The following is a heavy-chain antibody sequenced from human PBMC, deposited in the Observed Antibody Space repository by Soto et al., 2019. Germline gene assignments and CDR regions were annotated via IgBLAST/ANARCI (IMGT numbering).Heavy chain of an antibody. Sequence: EVQLLQSGGGLVQPEGSLRLSCVASGFNFTVYAMSWVRQAPGKGLEWISRIGETGATLHYADSVKGRFTVSRDNSQKTVSLEIHSPRVDDTAVYYCGKGGWADSWGQGTLVTVSS. CDR2: IGETGATL. CDR1: GFNFTVYA. D-gene: IGHD6-19*01. CDR3: GKGGWADS. V-gene: IGHV3-23*01. J-gene: IGHJ4*02.